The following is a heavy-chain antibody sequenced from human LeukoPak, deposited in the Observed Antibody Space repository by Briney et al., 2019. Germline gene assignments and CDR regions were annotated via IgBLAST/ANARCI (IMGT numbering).Heavy chain of an antibody. D-gene: IGHD2-8*01. CDR3: ARGLMVTGDAFDI. Sequence: SETLSLTCTVSGGSISSSSYYRSWIRQPPGKGLEWIGSIYYSGSTYYNPSLKSRVTISVDTSKNQFSLKLSSVTAADTAVYYCARGLMVTGDAFDIWGQGTMVTVSS. J-gene: IGHJ3*02. CDR1: GGSISSSSYY. CDR2: IYYSGST. V-gene: IGHV4-39*01.